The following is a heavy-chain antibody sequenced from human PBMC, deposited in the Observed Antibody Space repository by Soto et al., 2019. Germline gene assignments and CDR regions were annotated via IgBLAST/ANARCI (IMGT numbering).Heavy chain of an antibody. CDR3: ATSTVSYVDIVSSTTRGYFDH. Sequence: PGESLKISCDGSGYNFKTYWIGWVRQMPGKGLEWMALIYPGDSDTRYSPSFEGQVTLSVDRSISTAYLQWSSLKASDTAIYYCATSTVSYVDIVSSTTRGYFDHWGQGTLVTVSS. CDR2: IYPGDSDT. V-gene: IGHV5-51*01. J-gene: IGHJ4*02. CDR1: GYNFKTYW. D-gene: IGHD5-12*01.